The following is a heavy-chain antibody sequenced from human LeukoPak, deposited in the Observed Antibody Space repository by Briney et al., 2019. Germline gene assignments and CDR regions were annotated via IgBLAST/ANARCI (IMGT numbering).Heavy chain of an antibody. D-gene: IGHD5-12*01. Sequence: ASVKVSCKASGYTFTSYDINWVRQATGQGLEWMGWMNPNSGSTGYAQKFQGRVTITRNTSISTAYMELSGLRSEDTAVYYCARGRSTGYPYYFECWGQGTLVTVSS. J-gene: IGHJ4*02. CDR2: MNPNSGST. V-gene: IGHV1-8*03. CDR3: ARGRSTGYPYYFEC. CDR1: GYTFTSYD.